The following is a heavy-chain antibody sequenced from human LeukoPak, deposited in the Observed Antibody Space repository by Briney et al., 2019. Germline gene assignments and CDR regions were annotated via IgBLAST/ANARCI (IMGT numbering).Heavy chain of an antibody. CDR2: IYYSGST. D-gene: IGHD3-3*01. Sequence: PSETLSLTCTVSGGSISSSSYYWGWIRQPPGKGLEWIGSIYYSGSTYYNPSLKSRVTISVDTSKYQFSLKLSSVTAADTAVYYCARARSFGVVILFDYWGQGTLVTVSS. J-gene: IGHJ4*02. V-gene: IGHV4-39*07. CDR1: GGSISSSSYY. CDR3: ARARSFGVVILFDY.